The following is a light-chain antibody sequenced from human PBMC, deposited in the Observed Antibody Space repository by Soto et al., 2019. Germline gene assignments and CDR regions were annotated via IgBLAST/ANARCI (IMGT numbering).Light chain of an antibody. CDR1: SSDVGGYNY. CDR2: DVS. J-gene: IGLJ1*01. Sequence: ALTQPASVSGSPGQSITISCTGTSSDVGGYNYVSWYQQHPGKAPKLMIYDVSNRPSGVSSRFSGSKSGNTASLTISGLQAEDEADYYCSSYTTSSTYVFGTGTKVTVL. V-gene: IGLV2-14*01. CDR3: SSYTTSSTYV.